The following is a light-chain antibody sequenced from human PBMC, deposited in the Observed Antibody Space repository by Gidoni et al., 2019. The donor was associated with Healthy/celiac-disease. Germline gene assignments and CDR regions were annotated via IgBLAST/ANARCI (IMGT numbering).Light chain of an antibody. CDR2: WAS. CDR1: KSVLYSSNNKNY. J-gene: IGKJ2*01. Sequence: DIVMTKSPDSLTVSLGERATINCKSSKSVLYSSNNKNYLAWYQQKPGQPPKLLIYWASTRESGVPDRFSGSGSGTDFTLTISSLQAEDVAVYYCQQYYSTPYTFGQGTTLQIK. V-gene: IGKV4-1*01. CDR3: QQYYSTPYT.